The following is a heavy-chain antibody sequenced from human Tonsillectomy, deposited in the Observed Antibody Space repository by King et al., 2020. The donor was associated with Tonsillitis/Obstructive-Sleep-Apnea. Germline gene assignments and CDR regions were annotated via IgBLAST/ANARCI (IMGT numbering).Heavy chain of an antibody. D-gene: IGHD2-2*01. V-gene: IGHV1-69*01. CDR3: ARGADIVVVPGTLYFVY. J-gene: IGHJ4*02. Sequence: QLVQSGAEVKKPGSSVKVSCKASGGTFSSYAISCVRQAPGQGLEWMGGIIPIFGTANYAQKCQGRVTITADESTSTAYMEMSSLRSEDTDVYYCARGADIVVVPGTLYFVYWGQGTLVTVSS. CDR1: GGTFSSYA. CDR2: IIPIFGTA.